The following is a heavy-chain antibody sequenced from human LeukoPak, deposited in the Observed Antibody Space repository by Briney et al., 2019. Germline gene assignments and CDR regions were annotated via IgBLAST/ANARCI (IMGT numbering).Heavy chain of an antibody. CDR1: GGSFSGYY. CDR2: INHSGST. Sequence: PSETLSLTCAVYGGSFSGYYWSWIRQPPEKGLEWIGEINHSGSTNYNPSLKSRVTISVDTPKNQFSLKLSSVTAADTAVYYCARGLTFDSSGYYSSGAFDIWGQGTMVTVSS. J-gene: IGHJ3*02. CDR3: ARGLTFDSSGYYSSGAFDI. V-gene: IGHV4-34*01. D-gene: IGHD3-22*01.